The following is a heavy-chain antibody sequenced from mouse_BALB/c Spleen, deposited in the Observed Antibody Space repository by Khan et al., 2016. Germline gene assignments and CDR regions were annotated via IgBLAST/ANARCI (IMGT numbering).Heavy chain of an antibody. CDR3: ARGTPLAD. CDR1: GYVFSSYW. D-gene: IGHD2-14*01. CDR2: IYPGDGDT. V-gene: IGHV1-80*01. J-gene: IGHJ3*01. Sequence: QVQLQQSGAELVRPGSSVKISCKASGYVFSSYWMNWVKQRPGQGLEWIGQIYPGDGDTYYNGKFKVKVTLTADKSSSTAYMQLSSLTSEDSAVYFCARGTPLADWGQGTLVTVSA.